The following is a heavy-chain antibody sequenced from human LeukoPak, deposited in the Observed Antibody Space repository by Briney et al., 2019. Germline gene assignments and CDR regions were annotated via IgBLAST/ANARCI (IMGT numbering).Heavy chain of an antibody. V-gene: IGHV1-2*02. CDR1: GYTFTGYY. CDR3: ARSLRQYCTNGVCYFDY. D-gene: IGHD2-8*01. J-gene: IGHJ4*02. CDR2: INPNSGGT. Sequence: GASVKVSCKASGYTFTGYYMHWVRQAPGQGLEWMGWINPNSGGTNYAQKFQGRVTMTRDTSISTAYMELSRLRSEDTAVYYCARSLRQYCTNGVCYFDYWGQGTLSPSPQ.